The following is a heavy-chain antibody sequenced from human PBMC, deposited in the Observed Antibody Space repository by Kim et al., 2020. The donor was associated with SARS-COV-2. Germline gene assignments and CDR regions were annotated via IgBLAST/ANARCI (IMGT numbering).Heavy chain of an antibody. J-gene: IGHJ4*02. CDR3: AKAGDGYNYATAH. Sequence: SVKVSCTASGGTFGDYALSWVRQAPGQGLEWVGGIIPIYTTATYAEKFRGRVTITADVSTNTAYMKLVNLRADDTAVYYCAKAGDGYNYATAHWGQGTLVTVSS. CDR2: IIPIYTTA. D-gene: IGHD1-1*01. CDR1: GGTFGDYA. V-gene: IGHV1-69*13.